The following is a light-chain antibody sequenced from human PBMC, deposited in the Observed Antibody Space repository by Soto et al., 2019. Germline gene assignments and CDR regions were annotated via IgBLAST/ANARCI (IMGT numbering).Light chain of an antibody. CDR3: CSFAGGSTYVV. Sequence: QSVLTQPASVSGSPGQSITISCTGTSSDVGSYNLVSWYQQHPGKAPKFIIYEGSKRPSGVSNRFSGSKSGNTASLTISGLQAEDEADYYCCSFAGGSTYVVFGGGTKLTVL. CDR1: SSDVGSYNL. V-gene: IGLV2-23*01. J-gene: IGLJ2*01. CDR2: EGS.